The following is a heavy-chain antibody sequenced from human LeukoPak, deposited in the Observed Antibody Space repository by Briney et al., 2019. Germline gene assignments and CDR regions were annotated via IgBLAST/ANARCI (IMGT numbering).Heavy chain of an antibody. CDR2: IYYSGST. J-gene: IGHJ4*02. D-gene: IGHD2-15*01. CDR1: GGSISSGGYY. CDR3: ARGYSSGGSCYSGLFDY. V-gene: IGHV4-31*03. Sequence: SQTLSLTCTVSGGSISSGGYYWSWIRQHPGKGLEWIGYIYYSGSTYYSPSLKSRVTISVDTSKNQFSLKLSSVTAADTAVYYCARGYSSGGSCYSGLFDYWGQGTLVTVSS.